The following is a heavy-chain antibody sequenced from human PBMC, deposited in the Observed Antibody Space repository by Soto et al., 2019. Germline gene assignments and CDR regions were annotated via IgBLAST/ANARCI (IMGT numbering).Heavy chain of an antibody. V-gene: IGHV1-46*01. Sequence: APVKVSCKASGYTFTSYYMHWVRQAPGPGLEWMGIINPSGGSTSYAQKFQGRVTMTRDTSTSTVYMELSSLRSEDTAVYYCARDGASITMVRRLFYAMDVCDQGTTVTVSS. D-gene: IGHD3-10*01. J-gene: IGHJ6*02. CDR3: ARDGASITMVRRLFYAMDV. CDR1: GYTFTSYY. CDR2: INPSGGST.